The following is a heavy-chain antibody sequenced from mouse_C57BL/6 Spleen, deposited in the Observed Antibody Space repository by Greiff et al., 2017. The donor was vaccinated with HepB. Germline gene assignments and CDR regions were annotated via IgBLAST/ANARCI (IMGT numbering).Heavy chain of an antibody. CDR1: GYTFTSSG. Sequence: QVQLQQSGAELARPGASVKLSCKASGYTFTSSGISWVKQRTGQGLEWIGAIYPRRGNTYYTEKFKGKATVTADKSSSTAYMELRSLTSEDSAVYFCARGGVVSTDYWGQGTTLTVSS. V-gene: IGHV1-81*01. D-gene: IGHD1-1*01. CDR2: IYPRRGNT. J-gene: IGHJ2*01. CDR3: ARGGVVSTDY.